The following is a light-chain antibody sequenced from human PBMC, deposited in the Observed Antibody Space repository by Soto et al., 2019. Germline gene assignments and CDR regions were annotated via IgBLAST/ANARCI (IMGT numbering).Light chain of an antibody. CDR3: QQYGSSPRK. V-gene: IGKV3-20*01. Sequence: EIVLTQSPGTLSLSPGERATLSCRASQSVSSSYLAWYQQRPGQAPRLLIYGASSRATGITDRFSGSGSGTDFPLTISRLEPEVFAVYFCQQYGSSPRKFGQGTKVEVK. CDR1: QSVSSSY. CDR2: GAS. J-gene: IGKJ1*01.